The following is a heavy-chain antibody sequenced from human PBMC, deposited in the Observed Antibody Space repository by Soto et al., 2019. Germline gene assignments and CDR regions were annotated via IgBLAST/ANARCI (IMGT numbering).Heavy chain of an antibody. Sequence: SETLSLTCTVSGDSTRSYYWSWIRQPPGKGLEWIGYIYDSGSTNYNPSLKSRVTISVDTSKSQFSLKLSSVTAADTAVYYCARDRAYYESSGLYFDYWGQGTLVTVSS. J-gene: IGHJ4*02. CDR1: GDSTRSYY. CDR3: ARDRAYYESSGLYFDY. V-gene: IGHV4-59*01. D-gene: IGHD3-22*01. CDR2: IYDSGST.